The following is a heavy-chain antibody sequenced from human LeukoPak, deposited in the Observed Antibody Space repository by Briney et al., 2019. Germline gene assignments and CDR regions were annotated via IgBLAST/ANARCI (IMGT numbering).Heavy chain of an antibody. J-gene: IGHJ3*02. CDR2: IIPIFGTA. V-gene: IGHV1-69*06. D-gene: IGHD3-22*01. CDR3: ARGRTYYDSSGYPTPHDAFDI. CDR1: GGTFSSYA. Sequence: ASVKVSCKASGGTFSSYAISWVRQAPGQGLEWMGGIIPIFGTANYAQKFQGRVTITADKSTSTAYMELSSLRSDDTAVYYCARGRTYYDSSGYPTPHDAFDIWGQGTMVTVSS.